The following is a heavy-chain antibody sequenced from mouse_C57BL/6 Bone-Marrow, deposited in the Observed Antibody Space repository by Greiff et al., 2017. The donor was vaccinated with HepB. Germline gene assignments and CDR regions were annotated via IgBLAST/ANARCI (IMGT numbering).Heavy chain of an antibody. D-gene: IGHD3-2*02. J-gene: IGHJ4*01. CDR2: FYPGSGSI. V-gene: IGHV1-62-2*01. CDR1: GYTFTEYT. CDR3: ARHGGQLRPHYYAMDY. Sequence: VKVVESGAELVKPGASVKLSCKASGYTFTEYTIHWVKQRSGQGLEWIGWFYPGSGSIKYNEKFKDKATLTADKSSSTVYMELSRLTSEDSAVYFCARHGGQLRPHYYAMDYWGQGTSVTVSS.